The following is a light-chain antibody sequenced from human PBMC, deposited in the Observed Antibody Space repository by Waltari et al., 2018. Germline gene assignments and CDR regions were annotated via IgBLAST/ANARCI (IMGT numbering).Light chain of an antibody. Sequence: SSDLTQDPAVSVALGQTVRITCRGYSLHRFYASWFQQKPGQAPVLIAYGDDNRPSGIPDRFSASNSGNTASLTITGAQAEDEADYYCNSRDSSGDYVAFAGGTKLTVL. CDR2: GDD. CDR3: NSRDSSGDYVA. CDR1: SLHRFY. V-gene: IGLV3-19*01. J-gene: IGLJ2*01.